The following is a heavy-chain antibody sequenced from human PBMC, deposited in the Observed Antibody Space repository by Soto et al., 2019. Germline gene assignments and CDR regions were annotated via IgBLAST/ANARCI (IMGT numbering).Heavy chain of an antibody. V-gene: IGHV1-3*05. D-gene: IGHD6-19*01. CDR1: GYTFTGYA. Sequence: QVQLVQSGAEEKKPGASVKVSCKASGYTFTGYAVHWVRQAPGQRLEWMGWINAGNGNTKYSQKCQGRVTITRDTSASTAYMELSSLRSEDTAVYYCARAVAVPADFDYWGQGTLVTVSS. J-gene: IGHJ4*02. CDR3: ARAVAVPADFDY. CDR2: INAGNGNT.